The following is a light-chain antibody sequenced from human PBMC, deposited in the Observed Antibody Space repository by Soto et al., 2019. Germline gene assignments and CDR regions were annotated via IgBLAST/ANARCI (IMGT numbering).Light chain of an antibody. CDR1: SSDVGGYNY. V-gene: IGLV2-8*01. J-gene: IGLJ1*01. Sequence: QSVLTQPPSASGSPGQSVTISCTGTSSDVGGYNYVSWYQQHPGKAPKLIIYEVTKRPSGVPDRFSGSKSGNTASLTVSGLQAEDEADYYCSSYAGSNNLVFGTGTKVT. CDR3: SSYAGSNNLV. CDR2: EVT.